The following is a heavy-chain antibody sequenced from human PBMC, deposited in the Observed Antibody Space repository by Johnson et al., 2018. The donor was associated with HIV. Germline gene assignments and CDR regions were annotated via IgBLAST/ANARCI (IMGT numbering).Heavy chain of an antibody. D-gene: IGHD3-22*01. V-gene: IGHV3-30-3*01. CDR3: ARVTMIVVVIGRGAFDI. CDR2: ISHDGSNK. Sequence: VQLVESGGGVVQPGRSLRLSCAASGFTFSSYAMHWVRQAPGKGLEWVAVISHDGSNKYYADSVKGRFTISRDNSKNTLYLQMNSLIAEDTAVCYCARVTMIVVVIGRGAFDIWGQGTMVTVSS. J-gene: IGHJ3*02. CDR1: GFTFSSYA.